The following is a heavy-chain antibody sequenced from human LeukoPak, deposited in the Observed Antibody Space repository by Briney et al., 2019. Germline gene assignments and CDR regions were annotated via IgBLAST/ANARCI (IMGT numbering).Heavy chain of an antibody. CDR2: ISWNSGSI. D-gene: IGHD3-3*01. Sequence: PGGSLRLSCAASGFTFDDYAMHWVRQAPGKGLEWVSGISWNSGSIGYADSVKGRFTISRDNAKNSLYLQMNSLRAEDTALYYCAKDPSFVGGDGMDVWGQGTLVTVSS. V-gene: IGHV3-9*01. CDR3: AKDPSFVGGDGMDV. J-gene: IGHJ6*02. CDR1: GFTFDDYA.